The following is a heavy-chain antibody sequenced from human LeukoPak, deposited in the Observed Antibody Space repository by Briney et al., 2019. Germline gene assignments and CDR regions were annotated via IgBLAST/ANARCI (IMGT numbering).Heavy chain of an antibody. CDR1: GYTFTSYY. Sequence: GASVKVSCKASGYTFTSYYMHWVRQAPGQGLEWMGIINPSGGSTSYPQKFQGRVTMTRDTSTSTVYMELSSLRSEDTAVYYCARDAGGPSYYYGMDVWGKGTTVTVSS. CDR3: ARDAGGPSYYYGMDV. D-gene: IGHD2-15*01. V-gene: IGHV1-46*01. J-gene: IGHJ6*04. CDR2: INPSGGST.